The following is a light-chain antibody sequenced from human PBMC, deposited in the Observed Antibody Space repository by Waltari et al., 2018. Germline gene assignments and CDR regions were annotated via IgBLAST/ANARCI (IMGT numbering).Light chain of an antibody. V-gene: IGKV3-20*01. J-gene: IGKJ2*01. CDR3: QQYGSSVLYT. CDR2: GAS. CDR1: QSLTKRY. Sequence: VLTQPPGTLSLSPGERATPSCRASQSLTKRYLAGYQQKPGQAPRLLIYGASSRAAGIPDRFSGSGSGTDFTLTISRLEPEDFAVYYCQQYGSSVLYTFGQGTKLEIK.